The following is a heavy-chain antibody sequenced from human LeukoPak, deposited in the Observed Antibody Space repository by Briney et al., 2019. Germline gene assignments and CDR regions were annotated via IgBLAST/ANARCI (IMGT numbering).Heavy chain of an antibody. V-gene: IGHV3-30-3*01. CDR2: ISYDGSNK. J-gene: IGHJ4*02. CDR3: ARELDIVVVVAATVFAY. CDR1: GFTFSSYA. Sequence: PGGSLRLSCAASGFTFSSYAMPWVRQAPGKGLEWVAVISYDGSNKYYADSVKGRFTISRDNSKNTLYLQMNSLRAEGTAVYYCARELDIVVVVAATVFAYWGQGTLVTVSS. D-gene: IGHD2-15*01.